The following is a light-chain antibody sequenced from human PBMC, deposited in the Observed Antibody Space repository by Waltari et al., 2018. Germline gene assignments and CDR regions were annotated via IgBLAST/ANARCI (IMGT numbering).Light chain of an antibody. J-gene: IGLJ7*01. Sequence: SYDLTQPLSVSVALGQTARINCGGNNIGGTNVHWYQQQPGQAPLLVIYRDKNRPSRIPERFSGSNSENTATLTITGAQGADEADYYCQVWDSSTAVFGGGTQLTVL. CDR3: QVWDSSTAV. CDR2: RDK. V-gene: IGLV3-9*01. CDR1: NIGGTN.